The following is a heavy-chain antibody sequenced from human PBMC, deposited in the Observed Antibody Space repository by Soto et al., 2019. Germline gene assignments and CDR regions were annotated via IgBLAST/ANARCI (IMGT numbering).Heavy chain of an antibody. CDR2: ISYDGSNK. Sequence: GGSLRLSCAASGFTFSSYGMHWVRQAPGKGLEWVAVISYDGSNKYYADSVKGRFTISRDNSKSTLYLQMNSLRAEDTAVYYCAKADNWNYYYYYGMDVWGQGTTVTVSS. CDR3: AKADNWNYYYYYGMDV. D-gene: IGHD1-20*01. V-gene: IGHV3-30*18. CDR1: GFTFSSYG. J-gene: IGHJ6*02.